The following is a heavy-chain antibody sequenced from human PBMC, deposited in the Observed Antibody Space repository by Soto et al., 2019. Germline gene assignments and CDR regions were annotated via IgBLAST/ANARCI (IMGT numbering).Heavy chain of an antibody. Sequence: GGSLRLSCAASGFVFEMYWMHWVRQTPGKGPEWVSRISDDGARTDYADSVKGRFTISRDNAKNSLYLQMNSLRAEDTAGYYCTRAPPPSSVGPGAMWRLGGLFSVSS. CDR2: ISDDGART. CDR3: TRAPPPSSVGPGAM. V-gene: IGHV3-74*01. CDR1: GFVFEMYW. D-gene: IGHD3-10*01. J-gene: IGHJ4*02.